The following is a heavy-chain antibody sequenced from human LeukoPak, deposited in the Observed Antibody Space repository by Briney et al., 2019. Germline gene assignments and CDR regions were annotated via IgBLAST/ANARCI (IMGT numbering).Heavy chain of an antibody. J-gene: IGHJ4*02. CDR3: AKKGIFGVVIIPVYYFDY. CDR2: ISGSGGST. V-gene: IGHV3-23*01. D-gene: IGHD3-3*01. Sequence: GGSLRLSCAASGFTFSSYSMSWVRQAPGKGLEWVSAISGSGGSTYYADSVKGRFTISRDNSKNTLYLQMNSLRAEDTAVYYCAKKGIFGVVIIPVYYFDYWGQGTLVTVSS. CDR1: GFTFSSYS.